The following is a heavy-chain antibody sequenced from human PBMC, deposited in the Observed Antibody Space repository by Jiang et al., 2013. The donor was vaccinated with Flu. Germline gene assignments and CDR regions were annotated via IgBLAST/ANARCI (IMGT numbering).Heavy chain of an antibody. V-gene: IGHV3-30-3*01. CDR3: ARDAASPADYYFDY. Sequence: VISSDGRDKHYADSVKGRFIISRDNSKNTLYMQMNNLRAEDTAVYYCARDAASPADYYFDYWGQGTLVTVSS. J-gene: IGHJ4*02. D-gene: IGHD6-25*01. CDR2: ISSDGRDK.